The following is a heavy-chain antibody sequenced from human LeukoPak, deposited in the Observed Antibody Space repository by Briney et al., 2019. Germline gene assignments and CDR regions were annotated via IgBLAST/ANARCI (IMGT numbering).Heavy chain of an antibody. Sequence: GRSLRLSCAASGFSFSDYAIHWVRQAPGKGLEWVAVISYDGTNKEYGDSVKGRFIISRDNSKNTVYLQMNSLRAEDTAVHYCARDRGWLQTFDYWGQGTLVTVSS. CDR2: ISYDGTNK. D-gene: IGHD5-24*01. J-gene: IGHJ4*02. CDR1: GFSFSDYA. V-gene: IGHV3-30-3*01. CDR3: ARDRGWLQTFDY.